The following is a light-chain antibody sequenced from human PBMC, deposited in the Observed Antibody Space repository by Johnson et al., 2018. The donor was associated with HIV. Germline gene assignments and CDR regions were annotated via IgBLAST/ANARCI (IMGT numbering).Light chain of an antibody. J-gene: IGLJ1*01. V-gene: IGLV1-51*01. CDR1: SSNIGNNY. Sequence: QSVLTQPPSVSAAPGQKVTISCSGSSSNIGNNYVSWYQQLPGTAPKLLIYDNNKRTSGIPDRFSGSKSGTSATLGITGLPAGDEADYYCGTWDSSLSAGVFGTGTKVTVL. CDR2: DNN. CDR3: GTWDSSLSAGV.